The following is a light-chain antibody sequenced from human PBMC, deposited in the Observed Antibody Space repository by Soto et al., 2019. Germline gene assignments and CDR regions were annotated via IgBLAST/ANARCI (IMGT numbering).Light chain of an antibody. J-gene: IGLJ1*01. V-gene: IGLV2-8*01. CDR3: SSYVGTNSYV. Sequence: QSVLTQPPSASASPGQSVTISCTGTSSDVGGYNYVPWYQHHPGKAPKLIIYEVYKRPSGVPDRFSGSKSGNTAALTVSGLQAEDEADYYCSSYVGTNSYVFGTGTKVTVL. CDR1: SSDVGGYNY. CDR2: EVY.